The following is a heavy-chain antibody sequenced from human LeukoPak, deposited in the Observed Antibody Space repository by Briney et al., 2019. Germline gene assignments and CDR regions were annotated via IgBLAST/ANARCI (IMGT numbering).Heavy chain of an antibody. J-gene: IGHJ5*02. Sequence: PGGSLRLSCAASGFTFSSYSVNWVRQAPGKGLEWVSSISSSSSYIYYADSVKGRFTISRDNAKNSLYLQMNSLRAEDTAVYYCARVGITMVRGVPTAWGQGTLVTVSS. CDR3: ARVGITMVRGVPTA. D-gene: IGHD3-10*01. CDR1: GFTFSSYS. V-gene: IGHV3-21*01. CDR2: ISSSSSYI.